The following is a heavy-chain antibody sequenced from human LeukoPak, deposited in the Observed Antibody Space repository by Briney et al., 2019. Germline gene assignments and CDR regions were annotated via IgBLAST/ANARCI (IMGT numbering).Heavy chain of an antibody. CDR1: GGSFSGYY. J-gene: IGHJ4*02. Sequence: SETLSLTCAVYGGSFSGYYWSWIRQPPGKGLEWIGEINHSGSTNYNPSLKSRVTISVDTSKNQFSLKLSSVTAADTAVYYCARGPGQLWLRKGLDYWGQGTLVTVSS. V-gene: IGHV4-34*01. D-gene: IGHD5-18*01. CDR3: ARGPGQLWLRKGLDY. CDR2: INHSGST.